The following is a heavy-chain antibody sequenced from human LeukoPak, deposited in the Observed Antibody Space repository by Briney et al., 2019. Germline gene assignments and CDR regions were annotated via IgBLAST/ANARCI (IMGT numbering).Heavy chain of an antibody. D-gene: IGHD2-15*01. CDR2: IYYSGST. J-gene: IGHJ6*03. Sequence: SETLSLTCTASGGSISSYYWSWIRQPPGKGLEWIGYIYYSGSTNYNPSLKSRVTISVDTSKNQFSLKLSSVTAADTAVYYCAGSGYCSGGSCSDYYYYYMDVWGKGTTVTVSS. V-gene: IGHV4-59*08. CDR1: GGSISSYY. CDR3: AGSGYCSGGSCSDYYYYYMDV.